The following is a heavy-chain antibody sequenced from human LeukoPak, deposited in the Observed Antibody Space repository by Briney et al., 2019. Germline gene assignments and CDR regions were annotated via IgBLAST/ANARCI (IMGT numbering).Heavy chain of an antibody. CDR2: INSNSGST. CDR3: ARVRVYSSGWNFDY. CDR1: GYTFTDYY. V-gene: IGHV1-2*02. D-gene: IGHD6-19*01. J-gene: IGHJ4*02. Sequence: ASVKVSCKASGYTFTDYYVHWVQQAPGQGLEWMGWINSNSGSTSYAQNFQGRVTMTRDTSISTLYVELSSLRSDDTAVYYCARVRVYSSGWNFDYWGQGTLVTVSS.